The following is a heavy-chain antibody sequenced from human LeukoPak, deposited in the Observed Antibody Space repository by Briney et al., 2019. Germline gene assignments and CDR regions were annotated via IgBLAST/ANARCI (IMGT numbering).Heavy chain of an antibody. CDR3: ARGSSGSYYKPNDDY. J-gene: IGHJ4*02. CDR1: GFTFSNYW. V-gene: IGHV3-21*01. Sequence: GGSLRLSCAASGFTFSNYWMTWVRQAPGKGLEWVSSISSSSSYVYYADSVKGRFTISRDNAKNSLYLQMNSLRAEDTAVYYCARGSSGSYYKPNDDYWGQGTLVTVSS. D-gene: IGHD3-10*01. CDR2: ISSSSSYV.